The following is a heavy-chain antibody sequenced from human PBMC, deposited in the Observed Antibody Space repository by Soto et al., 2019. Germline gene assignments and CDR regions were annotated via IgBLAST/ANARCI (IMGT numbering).Heavy chain of an antibody. CDR1: GGSVSSGSYY. D-gene: IGHD5-18*01. Sequence: SETLSLTCTVSGGSVSSGSYYWSWIRQPPGKGLEWIGYIYYSGSTNYNPSLKSRVTISVDTSKNQFSLKLSSVTAADTAVYYCARVPHSYGYYFDYWGQGTLVTVSS. J-gene: IGHJ4*02. CDR3: ARVPHSYGYYFDY. CDR2: IYYSGST. V-gene: IGHV4-61*01.